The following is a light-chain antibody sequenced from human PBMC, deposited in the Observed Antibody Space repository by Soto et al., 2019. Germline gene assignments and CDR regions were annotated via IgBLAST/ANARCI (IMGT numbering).Light chain of an antibody. CDR1: QSVNSN. CDR3: QEYNTWPWT. Sequence: ETVMTQSPATLSVSPGERATLSCMASQSVNSNLAWYQQKLGQAPRVLIYGASTRATGIPDRFSGSGSGTEFILTISSLQSEDFAVYYCQEYNTWPWTFGQGTKVDI. CDR2: GAS. J-gene: IGKJ1*01. V-gene: IGKV3-15*01.